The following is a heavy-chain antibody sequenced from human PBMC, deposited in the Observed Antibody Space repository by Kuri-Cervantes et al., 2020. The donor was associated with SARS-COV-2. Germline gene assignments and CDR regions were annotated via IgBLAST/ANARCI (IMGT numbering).Heavy chain of an antibody. Sequence: GSLRLSCAVYGGSLSGYYWSWIRQSPGKGLEWIGEISHSGRTSYNPSLKSRLTIGVDTAKKQFSLKVTSVTAEETAVYYCARHVRPEITIFGVVITADYFDYWGQGTLVTVSS. D-gene: IGHD3-3*01. CDR1: GGSLSGYY. CDR2: ISHSGRT. V-gene: IGHV4-34*01. CDR3: ARHVRPEITIFGVVITADYFDY. J-gene: IGHJ4*02.